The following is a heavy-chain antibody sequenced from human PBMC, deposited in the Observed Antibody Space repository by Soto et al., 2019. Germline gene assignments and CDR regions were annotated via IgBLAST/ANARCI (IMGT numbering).Heavy chain of an antibody. V-gene: IGHV4-34*01. CDR1: GESFSGYY. J-gene: IGHJ2*01. CDR2: INYIGSA. Sequence: QVQLQQWGAGLLKPSETLSLTCAVYGESFSGYYWTWIRHPPGKGLEWIGEINYIGSAKYNPSLKSRVTIPVDTSKKQFSLKLSSVTAADTAVYYCARGRASYWYFDLWGRGTLVTVSS. CDR3: ARGRASYWYFDL.